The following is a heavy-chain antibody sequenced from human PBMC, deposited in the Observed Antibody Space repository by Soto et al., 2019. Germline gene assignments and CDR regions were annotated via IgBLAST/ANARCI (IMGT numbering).Heavy chain of an antibody. CDR2: IHYSGST. V-gene: IGHV4-59*11. CDR3: ARRDYSTSSLGPFDY. Sequence: QVQLQESGPGLVKPSETLSLTCVVSGGSISSHYWSWIRQPPGSGLEWIGYIHYSGSTSYSPSLKSRLTMSLDTSKTQFSLNLSSVTAADTAFYFCARRDYSTSSLGPFDYWGQGILVTVSS. J-gene: IGHJ4*02. CDR1: GGSISSHY. D-gene: IGHD6-6*01.